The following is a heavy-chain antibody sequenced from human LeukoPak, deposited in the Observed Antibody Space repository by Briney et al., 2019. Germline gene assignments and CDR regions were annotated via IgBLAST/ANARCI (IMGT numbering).Heavy chain of an antibody. CDR2: IYYSGSI. Sequence: PSETLSLTCTVSGGSISSGSYYWGWIRQPPGKGLEWIGSIYYSGSIYYNPSLKSRVTISVDTSKNQFSLRLSSVTAADTAVYYCARGYSSWNPWGQGTLVTVSS. CDR3: ARGYSSWNP. J-gene: IGHJ1*01. D-gene: IGHD6-13*01. V-gene: IGHV4-39*07. CDR1: GGSISSGSYY.